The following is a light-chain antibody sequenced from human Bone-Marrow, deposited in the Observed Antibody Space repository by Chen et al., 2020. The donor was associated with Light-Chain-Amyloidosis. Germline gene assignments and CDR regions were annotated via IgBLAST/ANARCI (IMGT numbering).Light chain of an antibody. CDR2: RDT. J-gene: IGLJ2*01. CDR3: QSADSSGTYEVI. CDR1: DLPSKY. Sequence: SYELTQSPSVSVSPGQTARINCSGDDLPSKYAYWYQQKPGHAPVLVIHRDTARPTGISERFSGSSSGTTATLTISGFQAEDEADYHCQSADSSGTYEVIFGGGTKLTVL. V-gene: IGLV3-25*03.